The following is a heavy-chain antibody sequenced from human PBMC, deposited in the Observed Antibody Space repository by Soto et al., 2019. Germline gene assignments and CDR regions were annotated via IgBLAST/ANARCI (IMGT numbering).Heavy chain of an antibody. CDR3: ARESGGATATLDYYYFYMDV. V-gene: IGHV1-2*04. CDR1: GDSFNDYY. D-gene: IGHD5-12*01. J-gene: IGHJ6*03. CDR2: INPNGGVT. Sequence: QVQLVQSGAEVRKPGASVTVSCRSSGDSFNDYYIHWVRQAPGQGFEWMGWINPNGGVTKYAQKFQGWVSMPRDTSIRTVYMQLRRLRSDDTDVYYCARESGGATATLDYYYFYMDVWGTGTTVTVSS.